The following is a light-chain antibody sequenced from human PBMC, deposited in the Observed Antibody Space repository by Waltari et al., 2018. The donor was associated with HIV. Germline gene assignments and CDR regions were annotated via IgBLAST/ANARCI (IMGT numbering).Light chain of an antibody. J-gene: IGLJ1*01. CDR3: TSYGGSTNLYA. V-gene: IGLV2-8*01. CDR2: EVN. CDR1: SSDVGGYNY. Sequence: QSALTQPPSASGSPGQSVTISCTGTSSDVGGYNYVSWYQQHAGKAPKLMIFEVNRRPPGVPNGFHGSKSVNTASRTSTGFKVENEVICYGTSYGGSTNLYASGTGTPVTV.